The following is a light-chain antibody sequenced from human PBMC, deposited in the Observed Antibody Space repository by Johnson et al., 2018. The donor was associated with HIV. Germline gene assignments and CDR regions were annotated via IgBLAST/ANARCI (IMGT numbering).Light chain of an antibody. Sequence: QSVLTQPPSVSAAPGQKVTISCSGTSSNIGNHYVSWYQLLPGTAPKLLIYDNNQRPSGIPDRFSVSKSGTSATLVITGLQTGDEADYYCGTWDSSMSAGVFGTGTKVTVL. CDR3: GTWDSSMSAGV. CDR1: SSNIGNHY. V-gene: IGLV1-51*01. J-gene: IGLJ1*01. CDR2: DNN.